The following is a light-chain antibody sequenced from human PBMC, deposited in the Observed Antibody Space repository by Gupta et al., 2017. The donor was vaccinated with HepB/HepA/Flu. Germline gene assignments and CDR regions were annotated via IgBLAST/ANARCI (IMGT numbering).Light chain of an antibody. V-gene: IGKV1-12*01. CDR1: QDISMW. Sequence: IQMTQSPSFVSASVGDRVTMTCRASQDISMWLAWYQQKPRSAPTLLIYSTSSLQGGVPSRFTGGGYGTDFTLTISSLQPEDFATYYCQQAYTFPLTFGGGTKVEIK. J-gene: IGKJ4*01. CDR3: QQAYTFPLT. CDR2: STS.